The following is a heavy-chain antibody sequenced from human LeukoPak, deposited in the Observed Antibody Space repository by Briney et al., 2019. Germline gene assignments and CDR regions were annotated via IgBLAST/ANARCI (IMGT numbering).Heavy chain of an antibody. D-gene: IGHD2-15*01. CDR1: GFTFSSYS. Sequence: GGSLRLSCAASGFTFSSYSMNWVRQAPGKGLEWVSSISSSSSYIYYADSVKGRFTISRDNAKNSLYLQMNSLRAEDTAVYYCARELMNSGGLDYWGQGTLVTVSS. CDR2: ISSSSSYI. V-gene: IGHV3-21*01. CDR3: ARELMNSGGLDY. J-gene: IGHJ4*02.